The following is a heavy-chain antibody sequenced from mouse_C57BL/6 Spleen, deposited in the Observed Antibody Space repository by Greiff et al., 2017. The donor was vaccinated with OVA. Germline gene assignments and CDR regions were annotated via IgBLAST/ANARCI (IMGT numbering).Heavy chain of an antibody. CDR3: ARSGYDYSWFAY. CDR1: GYTFTDYN. J-gene: IGHJ3*01. D-gene: IGHD2-4*01. V-gene: IGHV1-18*01. Sequence: EVKLEESGPELVKPGASVKIPCKASGYTFTDYNMDWVKQSHGKSLEWIGDINPNNGGTIYNQKFKGKATLTVDKSSSTAYMELRSLTSEDTAVYYCARSGYDYSWFAYWGQGTLVTVSA. CDR2: INPNNGGT.